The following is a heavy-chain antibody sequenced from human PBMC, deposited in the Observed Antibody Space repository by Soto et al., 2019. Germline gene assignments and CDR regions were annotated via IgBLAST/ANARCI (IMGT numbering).Heavy chain of an antibody. CDR3: AREGYYYDSSGYWSEIDY. Sequence: PSETLSLTCTVSGGSISSGGYYWSWIRQHPGKGLEWIGYIYYSGSTYYNPSLKSRVTISVDTSKNQFSLKLSSVTAADTAVYYCAREGYYYDSSGYWSEIDYWGQGTLVTVSS. J-gene: IGHJ4*02. CDR1: GGSISSGGYY. D-gene: IGHD3-22*01. V-gene: IGHV4-31*03. CDR2: IYYSGST.